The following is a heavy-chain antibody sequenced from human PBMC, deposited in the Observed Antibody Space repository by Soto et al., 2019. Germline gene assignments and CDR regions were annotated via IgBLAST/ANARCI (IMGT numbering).Heavy chain of an antibody. V-gene: IGHV3-23*01. CDR1: GFTFSSYA. CDR2: ISGSGVST. D-gene: IGHD3-22*01. Sequence: GGSLRLSCAASGFTFSSYAMSWVRQDPGKGLEWVSAISGSGVSTYYADSVKGRFTISRDNSKNTLYLQMNSLRAEDTAVYYCAKSPGMYYYDSSGYYHYDFWGQGTLVTLSS. CDR3: AKSPGMYYYDSSGYYHYDF. J-gene: IGHJ4*02.